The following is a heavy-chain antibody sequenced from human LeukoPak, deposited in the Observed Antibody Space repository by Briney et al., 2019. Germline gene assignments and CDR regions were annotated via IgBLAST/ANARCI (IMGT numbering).Heavy chain of an antibody. CDR3: ARANWGIYGDYDY. CDR1: GFTVSSNY. V-gene: IGHV3-53*01. D-gene: IGHD3-16*01. CDR2: IYSGGST. Sequence: PGGSLRLSCAASGFTVSSNYMSWVRQAPGKGLEWVSVIYSGGSTYYADSVKGRFTISRDNSKNTLYLQMNSLRAEDTAVYYCARANWGIYGDYDYWGQGTLVTVSP. J-gene: IGHJ4*02.